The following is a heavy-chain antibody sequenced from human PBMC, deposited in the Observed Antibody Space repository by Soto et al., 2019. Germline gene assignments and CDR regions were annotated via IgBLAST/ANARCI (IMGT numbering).Heavy chain of an antibody. CDR2: MNPNSGNT. Sequence: ASVKVSCKASGYTCTSYDINWVRQATGQGLEWMGWMNPNSGNTGYAQKFQGRVTMTRNTSISTAYMELSSLRSEDTAVYYCAREGGPGGSDAFDIWGQGTMVTVSS. V-gene: IGHV1-8*01. J-gene: IGHJ3*02. CDR3: AREGGPGGSDAFDI. D-gene: IGHD1-26*01. CDR1: GYTCTSYD.